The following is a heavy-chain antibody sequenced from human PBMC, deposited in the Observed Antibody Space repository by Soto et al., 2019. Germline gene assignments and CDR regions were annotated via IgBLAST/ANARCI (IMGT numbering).Heavy chain of an antibody. CDR1: GGSISGYY. V-gene: IGHV4-59*12. J-gene: IGHJ4*02. CDR2: IYSGNT. D-gene: IGHD3-22*01. Sequence: SETLSLTCTISGGSISGYYWTWIRQSPGKGLEYIGYIYSGNTNYNPSLNSRVTISVDTSKNQFSLNLSSVTAADTAVYYCARRTDYYASSGTFDYWGQGTLVTVSS. CDR3: ARRTDYYASSGTFDY.